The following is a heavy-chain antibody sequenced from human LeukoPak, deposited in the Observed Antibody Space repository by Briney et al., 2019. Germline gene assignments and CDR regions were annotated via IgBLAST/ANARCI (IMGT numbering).Heavy chain of an antibody. Sequence: GGSLTLSCAASGFTFSSYGMHWVRQAPGKGLEWVAVISYDGSNKYYADSVKGRFTISRDNSKNTLYLQMNSLRAEDTAVYYCAKGSAGYGYGDWGQGTLVTVSS. V-gene: IGHV3-30*18. CDR2: ISYDGSNK. J-gene: IGHJ4*02. CDR3: AKGSAGYGYGD. D-gene: IGHD5-18*01. CDR1: GFTFSSYG.